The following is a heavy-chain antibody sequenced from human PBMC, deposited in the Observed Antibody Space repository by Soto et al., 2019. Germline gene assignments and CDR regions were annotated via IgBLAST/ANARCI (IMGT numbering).Heavy chain of an antibody. J-gene: IGHJ4*02. Sequence: QVQLVESGGGVVQPGRSLRLSCAASGFTFSSYGMHWVRQAPGKGLEWVAVISYDGSNKYYADSVKGRFTISRDNSKNTLYLQMNSLRAEDTAVYYCAKTGTGSGYGYYFDYWGQGTLVTVSS. CDR1: GFTFSSYG. V-gene: IGHV3-30*18. CDR2: ISYDGSNK. CDR3: AKTGTGSGYGYYFDY. D-gene: IGHD5-12*01.